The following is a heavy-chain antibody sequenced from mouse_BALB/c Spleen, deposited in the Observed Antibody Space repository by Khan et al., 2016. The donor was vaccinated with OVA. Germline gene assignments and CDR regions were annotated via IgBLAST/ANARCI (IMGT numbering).Heavy chain of an antibody. CDR2: IWSDGST. CDR3: ARQTYYHYYVMDY. CDR1: GFSLSSYG. Sequence: QVQLKESGPGLVAPSQSLSITCTISGFSLSSYGIHWVRQPPGQGLEWLVVIWSDGSTTYNSTLKSRLSITKDNSKSQVFLKMNSLQTDDTAIYYCARQTYYHYYVMDYWCQGTSITVSS. J-gene: IGHJ4*01. V-gene: IGHV2-6-1*01. D-gene: IGHD2-10*01.